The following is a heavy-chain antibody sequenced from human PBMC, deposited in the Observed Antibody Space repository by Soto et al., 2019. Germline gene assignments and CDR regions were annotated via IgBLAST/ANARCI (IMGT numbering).Heavy chain of an antibody. CDR2: ISYDGSNK. V-gene: IGHV3-30*18. CDR3: AKDRLALRRHGMDV. J-gene: IGHJ6*02. Sequence: QVQLVESGGGVVQPGRSLRLSCAASGFTFSSYGMHWVRQAPGKGLEWVAVISYDGSNKYYADSVQGRFTISRDNSKNTLYLQMNSLRAEDTAVYYCAKDRLALRRHGMDVWGQGTTVTVSS. D-gene: IGHD1-7*01. CDR1: GFTFSSYG.